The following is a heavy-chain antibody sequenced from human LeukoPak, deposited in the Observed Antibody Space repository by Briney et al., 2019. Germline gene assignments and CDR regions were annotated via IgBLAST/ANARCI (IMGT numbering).Heavy chain of an antibody. V-gene: IGHV3-73*01. CDR1: GFTFSGSA. CDR3: TRYTSTWDDY. Sequence: GGSLRLSCAAYGFTFSGSAIHWVRQASGKGLEWVGRIRSKANSNATAYAASVKGRFTISRDDSKSTAFLQMNSLKTEDTAVYYCTRYTSTWDDYWGQGTLVTVSS. CDR2: IRSKANSNAT. J-gene: IGHJ4*02. D-gene: IGHD6-13*01.